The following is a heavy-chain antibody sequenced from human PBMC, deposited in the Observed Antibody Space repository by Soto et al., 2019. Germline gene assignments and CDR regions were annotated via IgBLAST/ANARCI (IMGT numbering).Heavy chain of an antibody. D-gene: IGHD4-17*01. CDR3: ARHEAYGDYEGGFDY. Sequence: QLQLQESGPGLVKPSETLSLTCTVSGGSISSSSYYWGWIRQPPGKGLEWIGSIYYSGSTYYNPSLKSRVTISVDTSKNQFSLKLSSVTAADTAVYYCARHEAYGDYEGGFDYWVQGTLVTVSS. CDR2: IYYSGST. J-gene: IGHJ4*02. CDR1: GGSISSSSYY. V-gene: IGHV4-39*01.